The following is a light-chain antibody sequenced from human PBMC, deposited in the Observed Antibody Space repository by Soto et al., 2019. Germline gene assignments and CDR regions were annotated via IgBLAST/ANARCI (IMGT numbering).Light chain of an antibody. J-gene: IGKJ5*01. CDR2: DAS. Sequence: EILMTQSPATLSVSPGERATLSCRASQSVRSNLAWYQQKPGQAPRLLIYDASTRATGIPARFSGSGSGTEFTLTISRLQSEDFAVYYCQNFNNWPPITFGQGTRLEIK. CDR3: QNFNNWPPIT. CDR1: QSVRSN. V-gene: IGKV3-15*01.